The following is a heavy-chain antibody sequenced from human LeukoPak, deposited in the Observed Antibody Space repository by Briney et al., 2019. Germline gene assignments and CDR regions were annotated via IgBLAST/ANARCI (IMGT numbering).Heavy chain of an antibody. J-gene: IGHJ4*02. CDR1: GFTLSSYW. Sequence: GGSLRLSCAASGFTLSSYWMTWVRQAPGKGLECVANIKQDGSEKYYVDSVKGRFTISRDNAKNSLYLQMNSLRAEDTAVYYCAAHVGNAGDFGYWGQGTLVAVSS. D-gene: IGHD4-23*01. CDR2: IKQDGSEK. V-gene: IGHV3-7*01. CDR3: AAHVGNAGDFGY.